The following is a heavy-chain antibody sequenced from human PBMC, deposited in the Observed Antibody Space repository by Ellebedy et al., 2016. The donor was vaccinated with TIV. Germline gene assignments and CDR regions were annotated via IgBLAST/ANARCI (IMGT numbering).Heavy chain of an antibody. J-gene: IGHJ5*02. CDR1: GFTFSSYG. D-gene: IGHD6-19*01. CDR3: AKDSPTGYTNRWSGSSAWLGS. CDR2: ILYDGSNT. V-gene: IGHV3-30*18. Sequence: GGSLRLXCVASGFTFSSYGMHWVRQAPKKGLEWVAVILYDGSNTYYADSLKGRFAISRDNSRNTLYLQMNTLRAEDTAVYYCAKDSPTGYTNRWSGSSAWLGSWGQGTLVTVSS.